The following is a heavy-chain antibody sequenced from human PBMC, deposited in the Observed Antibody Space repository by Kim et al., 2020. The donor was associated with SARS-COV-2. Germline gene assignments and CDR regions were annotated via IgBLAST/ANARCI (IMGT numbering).Heavy chain of an antibody. CDR1: GGSFSGYY. J-gene: IGHJ4*02. CDR2: INHSGST. D-gene: IGHD3-3*01. Sequence: SETLSLTCAVYGGSFSGYYWSWIRQPPGKGLEWIGEINHSGSTNYNPSLKSRVTISVDTSKNQFSLKLSSVTAADTAVYYCARGARDFWSGYHLDYWGQGTLVTVSS. V-gene: IGHV4-34*01. CDR3: ARGARDFWSGYHLDY.